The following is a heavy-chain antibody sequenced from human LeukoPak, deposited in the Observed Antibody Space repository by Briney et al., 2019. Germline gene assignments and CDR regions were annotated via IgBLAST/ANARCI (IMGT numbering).Heavy chain of an antibody. CDR3: ARYNSGTIDY. V-gene: IGHV3-33*01. Sequence: PGGSLRLSCEASGFXFSSFGIHWVRQAPGKGLEWVAVIWYDGSKKYYADSVKGRFTVSRDNSKNTLYLQMDSLRAEDTAVYYCARYNSGTIDYWAQGTLVTVSS. J-gene: IGHJ4*02. D-gene: IGHD1-1*01. CDR2: IWYDGSKK. CDR1: GFXFSSFG.